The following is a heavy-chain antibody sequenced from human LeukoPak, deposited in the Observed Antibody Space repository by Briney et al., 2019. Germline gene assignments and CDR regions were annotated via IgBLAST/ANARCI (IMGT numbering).Heavy chain of an antibody. J-gene: IGHJ5*02. CDR1: GGTFSSYA. CDR2: ISAYNGNT. CDR3: AREDLVAATWAPWT. D-gene: IGHD2-15*01. Sequence: HGASVKVSCKASGGTFSSYAISWVRQAPGQGLEWMGWISAYNGNTNYAQKLQGRVTMTTDTSTSTAYMELRSLRSDDTAVYYCAREDLVAATWAPWTWGQGTLVTVSS. V-gene: IGHV1-18*01.